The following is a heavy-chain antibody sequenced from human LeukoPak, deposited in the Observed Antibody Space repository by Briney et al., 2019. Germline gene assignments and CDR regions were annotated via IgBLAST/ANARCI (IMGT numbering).Heavy chain of an antibody. CDR1: GFTFDDYA. J-gene: IGHJ6*02. V-gene: IGHV3-9*01. CDR2: ISWNSGSI. CDR3: AKDMYSSSWSPTSYYYGMDV. Sequence: PGRSLRLSCAASGFTFDDYAMHWVRQAPGKGLEWVSGISWNSGSIGYADPVKGRFTISRDNAKNSLYLQMNSLRAEDTALYYCAKDMYSSSWSPTSYYYGMDVWGQGTTVTVSS. D-gene: IGHD6-13*01.